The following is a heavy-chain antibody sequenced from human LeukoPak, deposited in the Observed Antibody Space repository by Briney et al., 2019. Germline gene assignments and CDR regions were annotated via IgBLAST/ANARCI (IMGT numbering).Heavy chain of an antibody. CDR1: GFTVSSNY. CDR3: AKASSTHCFDY. CDR2: IYSGGST. Sequence: GGSLRLSCAASGFTVSSNYMSWVRQAPGKGLEWVSVIYSGGSTYYADSVKGRFTISRDNSKNTLYLQMNSLRAEDTAVYYCAKASSTHCFDYWGQGTLVTVSS. D-gene: IGHD2-2*01. V-gene: IGHV3-66*01. J-gene: IGHJ4*02.